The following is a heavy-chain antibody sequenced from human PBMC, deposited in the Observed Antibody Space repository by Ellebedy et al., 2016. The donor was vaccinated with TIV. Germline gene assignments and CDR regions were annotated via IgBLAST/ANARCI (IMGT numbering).Heavy chain of an antibody. CDR2: IQYDGSDK. CDR3: ARDRGYDVLTGYYKVHFDY. CDR1: GFTFRSYG. J-gene: IGHJ4*02. D-gene: IGHD3-9*01. Sequence: GESLKISCAASGFTFRSYGMYWVRQAQGKGLEWAAFIQYDGSDKHYADSVKVRFTISRDNSKNTLYLQMNSLRAEDTAVYYCARDRGYDVLTGYYKVHFDYWGQGTLVTVSS. V-gene: IGHV3-30*02.